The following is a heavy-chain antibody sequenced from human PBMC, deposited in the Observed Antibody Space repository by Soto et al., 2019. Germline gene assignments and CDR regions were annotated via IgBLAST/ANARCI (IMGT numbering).Heavy chain of an antibody. D-gene: IGHD3-22*01. Sequence: GGSLRLSCAASGFTFSSYAMHWVRQAPGKGLEWVAVISYDGSNKYYAHSVKGQFTTSRDNSKNTLYLQMNSLRAEHTAVYYCARVSGYYDSSGYYLTGAFDIWGKGTMVTVSS. CDR1: GFTFSSYA. CDR3: ARVSGYYDSSGYYLTGAFDI. V-gene: IGHV3-30-3*01. CDR2: ISYDGSNK. J-gene: IGHJ3*02.